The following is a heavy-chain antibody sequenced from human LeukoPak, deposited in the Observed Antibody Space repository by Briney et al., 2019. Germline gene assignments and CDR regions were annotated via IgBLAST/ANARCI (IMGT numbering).Heavy chain of an antibody. D-gene: IGHD3-10*01. V-gene: IGHV3-30*18. CDR2: ISYDGSNK. CDR1: GLTFSSYG. Sequence: PGRSLRLSCAASGLTFSSYGMHWVRQAPGKGLEWVAVISYDGSNKYYADSVKSRFTISRDNSKNTLYLQMNSLTAEDTAVYYCAKDHLQRGPMVRGLIMAIGNDYWGQGTLVTVSS. J-gene: IGHJ4*02. CDR3: AKDHLQRGPMVRGLIMAIGNDY.